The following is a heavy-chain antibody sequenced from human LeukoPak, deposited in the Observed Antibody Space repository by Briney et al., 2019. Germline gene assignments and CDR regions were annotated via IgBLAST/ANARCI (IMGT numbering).Heavy chain of an antibody. V-gene: IGHV1-8*03. Sequence: ASVKVSCKASGYTFTSYGISWVRQATGQGLEWMGWMNPNSGNTGYAQKFQGRVTITRNTSISTAYMELSSLRSEDTAVYYCARGESSSWYVNWFDPWGQGTLVTVSS. D-gene: IGHD6-13*01. CDR2: MNPNSGNT. J-gene: IGHJ5*02. CDR1: GYTFTSYG. CDR3: ARGESSSWYVNWFDP.